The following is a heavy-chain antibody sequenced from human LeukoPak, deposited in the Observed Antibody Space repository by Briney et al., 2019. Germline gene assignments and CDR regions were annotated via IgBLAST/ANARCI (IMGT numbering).Heavy chain of an antibody. J-gene: IGHJ6*02. CDR1: GGSISSNIW. CDR3: ARHYGDSAARYGMDV. V-gene: IGHV4-4*02. Sequence: SETLSLTCAVSGGSISSNIWWGWVRQPPGKGLEWIREIYHSGSPNYNPSLKSRVIISVDRSKNQFSLKLSSVTAADTAVYFCARHYGDSAARYGMDVWGQGTTVTVSS. D-gene: IGHD4-17*01. CDR2: IYHSGSP.